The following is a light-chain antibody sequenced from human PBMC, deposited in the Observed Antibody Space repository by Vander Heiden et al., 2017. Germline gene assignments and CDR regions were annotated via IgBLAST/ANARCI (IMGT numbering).Light chain of an antibody. V-gene: IGLV2-8*01. CDR3: CSHAGINKNFV. CDR1: NSDVGAYNY. J-gene: IGLJ1*01. CDR2: EVT. Sequence: QSALTQPPSASGSPGQSVTISCTGTNSDVGAYNYVSWYQQYPGKAPKLIIYEVTKRPSGVPDRFSGSKSGNTASLTVSGLQAEDEADYYCCSHAGINKNFVFGTGTAVTVL.